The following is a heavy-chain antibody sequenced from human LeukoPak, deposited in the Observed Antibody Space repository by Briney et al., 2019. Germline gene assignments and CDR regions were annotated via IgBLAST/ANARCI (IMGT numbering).Heavy chain of an antibody. J-gene: IGHJ5*02. Sequence: GGSLRLSCAASGFTFSSYWMHWVRQAPGKGLVWVSRINSDGSSTSYADSVNGRFTTSRDNAKNSLYLQMNSLRVEDTAVYYCARDPPGNYFDGTGYYSWGQGTLVTVSS. CDR3: ARDPPGNYFDGTGYYS. CDR1: GFTFSSYW. V-gene: IGHV3-74*01. D-gene: IGHD3-22*01. CDR2: INSDGSST.